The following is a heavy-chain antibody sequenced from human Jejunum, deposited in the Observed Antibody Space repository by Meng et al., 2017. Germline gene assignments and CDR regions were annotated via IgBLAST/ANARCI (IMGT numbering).Heavy chain of an antibody. CDR3: TKDGSGWSAY. Sequence: GESLKISCAASGFTFRNYWMGWVRQVPGKGLEWVANINEDGREEHYLDSVKGRFTISRDNAKNSLCLQMNSLRAEDTAVYYCTKDGSGWSAYWGQGTLVTVSS. D-gene: IGHD6-19*01. V-gene: IGHV3-7*01. CDR1: GFTFRNYW. CDR2: INEDGREE. J-gene: IGHJ4*02.